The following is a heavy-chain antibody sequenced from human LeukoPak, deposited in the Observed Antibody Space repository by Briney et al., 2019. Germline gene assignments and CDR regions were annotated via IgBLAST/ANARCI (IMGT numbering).Heavy chain of an antibody. V-gene: IGHV3-43*02. CDR1: GFTFDDYA. D-gene: IGHD3-10*01. Sequence: PGGSLRLSCAASGFTFDDYAMHWVRQAPGKGLEWVSLISGDGGSTYYADSVKGRFTISRDNSKNSLYLQMNSLRTEDTALYYCAKDNDRSYYGPGSGYFDYWGQGTLVTVSS. J-gene: IGHJ4*02. CDR3: AKDNDRSYYGPGSGYFDY. CDR2: ISGDGGST.